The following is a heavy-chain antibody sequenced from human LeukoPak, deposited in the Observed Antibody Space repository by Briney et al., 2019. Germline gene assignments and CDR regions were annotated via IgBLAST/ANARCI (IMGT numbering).Heavy chain of an antibody. V-gene: IGHV3-21*01. D-gene: IGHD1-26*01. Sequence: GGSLRLSCAASGFTFSSYSMNWVRQAPGKGLEWVSSISSNSRYIYYADSVKGRFTISRDNAKNSLYPQMNSLRAEDTAVYYCARDLGGSHGALGYWGQGTLVTVSS. CDR1: GFTFSSYS. J-gene: IGHJ4*02. CDR3: ARDLGGSHGALGY. CDR2: ISSNSRYI.